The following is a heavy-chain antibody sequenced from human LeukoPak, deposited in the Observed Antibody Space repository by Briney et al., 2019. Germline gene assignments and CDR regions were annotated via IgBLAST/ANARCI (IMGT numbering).Heavy chain of an antibody. CDR2: IYTSGST. CDR3: ARDRRGKSYYDFWSGSHYYYYMDV. Sequence: SETLSLTCTVSGDSISSASYYWSWIRQPAGKGLEWIGRIYTSGSTNYNPSLKSRVTISVDTSKNQFSLKLNSVTAADTAVYYCARDRRGKSYYDFWSGSHYYYYMDVWGKGTTVTVSS. V-gene: IGHV4-61*02. D-gene: IGHD3-3*01. J-gene: IGHJ6*03. CDR1: GDSISSASYY.